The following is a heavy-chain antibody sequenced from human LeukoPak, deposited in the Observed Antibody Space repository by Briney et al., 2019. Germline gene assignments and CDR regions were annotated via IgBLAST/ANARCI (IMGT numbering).Heavy chain of an antibody. Sequence: ASVKVSCKASGYTFTSYYMHWVRQAPGQGLEWMGIINPSGGSTSYAQKFQARVTMTRDMSTSTVYMELSSLRSEDTAVYYCARDGRLLYYDSSGYYPDAFDIWGQGTMVTVSS. CDR3: ARDGRLLYYDSSGYYPDAFDI. V-gene: IGHV1-46*01. CDR2: INPSGGST. J-gene: IGHJ3*02. CDR1: GYTFTSYY. D-gene: IGHD3-22*01.